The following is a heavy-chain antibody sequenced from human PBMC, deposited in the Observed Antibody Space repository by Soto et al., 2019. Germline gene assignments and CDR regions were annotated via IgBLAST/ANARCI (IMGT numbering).Heavy chain of an antibody. CDR1: GYTFTSYG. CDR2: ISAYNGNT. Sequence: QVQLVQSGAEVKKPGASVKVSCKAPGYTFTSYGITWVRQAPGQGLEWMGWISAYNGNTNYAQKLQGRVTMTTDTSTSTAYMELRRLRSDDTAVYYCARDLFESVAGTGYYYGMDVWGQGTTVTVSS. CDR3: ARDLFESVAGTGYYYGMDV. J-gene: IGHJ6*02. V-gene: IGHV1-18*04. D-gene: IGHD6-19*01.